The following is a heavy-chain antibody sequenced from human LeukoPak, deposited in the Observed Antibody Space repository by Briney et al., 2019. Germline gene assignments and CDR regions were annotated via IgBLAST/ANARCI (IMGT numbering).Heavy chain of an antibody. Sequence: ASVKVSCNASGGTFSSYAISWVRQAPGQGLEWMGGIIPIFGTANYAQKFQGRVTITADESTSTAYMELSSLRSEDTAVYYCARDLSPVPYCSSTSCYEAPNFDYWGQGTLVTVSS. CDR3: ARDLSPVPYCSSTSCYEAPNFDY. V-gene: IGHV1-69*01. CDR2: IIPIFGTA. J-gene: IGHJ4*02. D-gene: IGHD2-2*01. CDR1: GGTFSSYA.